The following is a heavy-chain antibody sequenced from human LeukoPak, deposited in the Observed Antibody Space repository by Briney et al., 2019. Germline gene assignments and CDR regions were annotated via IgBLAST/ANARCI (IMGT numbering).Heavy chain of an antibody. CDR1: GFTFSSYS. V-gene: IGHV3-48*01. CDR2: ISSSSSTI. Sequence: PGGSLRLSCAASGFTFSSYSMNWVRQAPGKGLEWVSYISSSSSTIYYADSVKGRFTISRDNAKNSLYLLMNSLRAEDTAVYYCARNLSREVGAFDYWGQGTMVTVSS. J-gene: IGHJ4*02. CDR3: ARNLSREVGAFDY. D-gene: IGHD1-26*01.